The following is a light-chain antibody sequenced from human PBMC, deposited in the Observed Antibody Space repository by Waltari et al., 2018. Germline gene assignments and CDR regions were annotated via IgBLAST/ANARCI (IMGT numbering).Light chain of an antibody. J-gene: IGKJ3*01. V-gene: IGKV1-13*02. CDR2: DAS. CDR3: QQLRA. CDR1: QGISNA. Sequence: AIQLTQSPSSLSASVGDRVIITCRSSQGISNALAWYQQKPVKAPKLLIYDASSLQSGVPSRFSGSGSGTDFTLTISSLQPEDFVSYYCQQLRAFGPGTKVDIK.